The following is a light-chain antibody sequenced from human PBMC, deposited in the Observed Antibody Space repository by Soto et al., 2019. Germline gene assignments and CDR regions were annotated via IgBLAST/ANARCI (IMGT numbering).Light chain of an antibody. CDR3: QQYASSLT. V-gene: IGKV3-20*01. J-gene: IGKJ1*01. CDR2: GAS. Sequence: EIVLTQSPGSLSLSPGERATLSCRASQSVSSTFFSWYQQKPGQAPRLLIYGASSRATGIPDRFSGSGSGTDFTLTISRLEPEDFAVYYFQQYASSLTFGQGTKVEIK. CDR1: QSVSSTF.